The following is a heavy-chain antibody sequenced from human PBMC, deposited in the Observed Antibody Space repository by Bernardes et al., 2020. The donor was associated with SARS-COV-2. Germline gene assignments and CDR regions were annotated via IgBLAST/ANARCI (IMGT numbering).Heavy chain of an antibody. CDR3: AKAPYGSGSYGGFFDY. Sequence: GGSLRLSCAASGFTFDDYAMHWVRQAPGKGLAWVSYISSRSSTIYYADSVKGRFTISRDNAKNSLYLQMNSLRAEDTALYYCAKAPYGSGSYGGFFDYWGQGTLVTVSS. D-gene: IGHD3-10*01. CDR2: ISSRSSTI. V-gene: IGHV3-9*01. J-gene: IGHJ4*02. CDR1: GFTFDDYA.